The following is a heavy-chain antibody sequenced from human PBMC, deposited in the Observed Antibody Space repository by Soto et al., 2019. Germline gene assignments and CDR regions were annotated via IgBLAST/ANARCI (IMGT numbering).Heavy chain of an antibody. Sequence: SETLSLTCTVSGGSISSYYWSWIRQPPGKGLEWIGYIYYSGSTNYNPSLKSRVTISVDTSKNQFSLKLSSVTAADTAVYYCARHRGYGDYFDYWGQGTLVTAPQ. CDR2: IYYSGST. D-gene: IGHD4-17*01. CDR3: ARHRGYGDYFDY. V-gene: IGHV4-59*08. J-gene: IGHJ4*02. CDR1: GGSISSYY.